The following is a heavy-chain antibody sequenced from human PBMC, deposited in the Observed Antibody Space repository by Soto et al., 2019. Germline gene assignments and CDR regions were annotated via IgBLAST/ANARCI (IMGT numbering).Heavy chain of an antibody. V-gene: IGHV4-34*01. Sequence: SETLSLTCAVYGGSFSGYYWSWIRQPPGKGLEWIGEINHSGSTNYNPSLKSRDTISVDTSKNQFSLKLSSVTAADTAVYYCARSSNVVVVAATWFDPWGQGTLVTVSS. D-gene: IGHD2-15*01. CDR2: INHSGST. CDR1: GGSFSGYY. CDR3: ARSSNVVVVAATWFDP. J-gene: IGHJ5*02.